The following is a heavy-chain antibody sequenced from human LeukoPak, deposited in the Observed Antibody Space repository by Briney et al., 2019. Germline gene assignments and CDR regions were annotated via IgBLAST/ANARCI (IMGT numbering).Heavy chain of an antibody. V-gene: IGHV3-23*01. CDR2: ISAGGDRT. Sequence: GGSLSLSCAATGFTFSTYAMTWVRQAPGKGLEKVSGISAGGDRTYYTDSVKGRFTISRDNSKNTLYLQMNSLRAEDTAEYYCARSTVGTSCCTAVDYWGQGTLVTVSS. D-gene: IGHD1-26*01. CDR3: ARSTVGTSCCTAVDY. J-gene: IGHJ4*02. CDR1: GFTFSTYA.